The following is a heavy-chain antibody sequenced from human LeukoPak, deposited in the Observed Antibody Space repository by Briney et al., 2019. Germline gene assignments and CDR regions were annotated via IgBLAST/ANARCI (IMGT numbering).Heavy chain of an antibody. Sequence: SETLSLTCAVSGGSISSSNWWSWVRQPPGKGLEWIGEIYHSGSTNYNPSLKSRVTISVGKSKNQFSLKLSSVTAADTAVYYCARGANYYDSSGFGYWGQGTLVTVSS. CDR1: GGSISSSNW. V-gene: IGHV4-4*02. CDR2: IYHSGST. D-gene: IGHD3-22*01. CDR3: ARGANYYDSSGFGY. J-gene: IGHJ4*02.